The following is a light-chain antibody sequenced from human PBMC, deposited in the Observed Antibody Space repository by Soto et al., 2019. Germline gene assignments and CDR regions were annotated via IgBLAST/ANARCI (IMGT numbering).Light chain of an antibody. V-gene: IGLV2-18*02. CDR2: DVT. Sequence: QSALTQPPSVSGSPGQSVTISCTGTSSDVGNYDRVSWYQQPPGTAPRLLIYDVTNRPSGVPDRFSGSKSGNTASLTISGLQAEDETDYYCSSYTITNTVLFGGGTQLTVL. CDR3: SSYTITNTVL. CDR1: SSDVGNYDR. J-gene: IGLJ2*01.